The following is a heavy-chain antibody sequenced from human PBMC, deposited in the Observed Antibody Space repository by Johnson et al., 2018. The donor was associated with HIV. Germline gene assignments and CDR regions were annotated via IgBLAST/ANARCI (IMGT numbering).Heavy chain of an antibody. CDR3: ARDRTSRQGGAFDI. CDR2: IGTAGDT. CDR1: GFSFSSYG. V-gene: IGHV3-13*01. Sequence: MLLVESGGGVVQPGGSLRFSCAASGFSFSSYGMHWVRQATGKGLEWVSAIGTAGDTYYPGSVKGRFTISRDNAKNSLYLQMNSLRAEDTAVYYCARDRTSRQGGAFDIWGQGTMVTVSS. J-gene: IGHJ3*02.